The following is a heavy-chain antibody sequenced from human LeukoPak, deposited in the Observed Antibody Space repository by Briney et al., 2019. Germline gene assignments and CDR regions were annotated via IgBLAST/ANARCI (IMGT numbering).Heavy chain of an antibody. J-gene: IGHJ5*02. D-gene: IGHD2-2*01. V-gene: IGHV4-39*02. CDR3: ARDPSYCSSTSCSIVRFDP. CDR2: IYYSGST. Sequence: PSETLSLTCTVSGGSISSSSYYWGWIRQPPGKGLEWIGSIYYSGSTYYNPSLKSRVTISVDTSKNQFSLKLSSVTAADTAVYYCARDPSYCSSTSCSIVRFDPWGQGTLVTVSS. CDR1: GGSISSSSYY.